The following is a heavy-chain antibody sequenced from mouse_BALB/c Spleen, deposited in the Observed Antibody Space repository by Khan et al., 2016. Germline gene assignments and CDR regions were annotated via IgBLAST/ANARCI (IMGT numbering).Heavy chain of an antibody. Sequence: EVQLQESGPSLVKPSQTLSLTCSVTGDSITSGYWNWIRKFPGNKLDYMGYISYSGGAYYTPSLKSRISITRDTSKNQYYLQLNSVTAEDTATYYCARYRGVWYFDVWGAETTVTVFS. CDR2: ISYSGGA. CDR1: GDSITSGY. J-gene: IGHJ1*01. V-gene: IGHV3-8*02. CDR3: ARYRGVWYFDV.